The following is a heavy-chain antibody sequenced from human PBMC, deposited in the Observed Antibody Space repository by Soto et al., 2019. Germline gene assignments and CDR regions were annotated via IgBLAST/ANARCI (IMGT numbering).Heavy chain of an antibody. V-gene: IGHV1-2*04. Sequence: GASVKVSCKASGYTFTGYYMHWVRQAPGQGLEWMGWINPNSGGTNYAQKFQGWVTMTRDTSISTAYMELSRLRSDDTAVYYCARWGIVLVPAAISGGYYYGMDVWGQGTTVTVSS. CDR1: GYTFTGYY. CDR2: INPNSGGT. D-gene: IGHD2-2*01. J-gene: IGHJ6*02. CDR3: ARWGIVLVPAAISGGYYYGMDV.